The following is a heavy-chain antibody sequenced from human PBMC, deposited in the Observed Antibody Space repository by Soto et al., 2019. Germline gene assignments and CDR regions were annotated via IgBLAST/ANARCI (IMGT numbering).Heavy chain of an antibody. V-gene: IGHV3-20*01. CDR2: INWNGGST. CDR3: ARARYWSGGSCYCLDY. D-gene: IGHD2-15*01. J-gene: IGHJ4*02. Sequence: EVQLVESGGGVVRPGGSLRLSCVASGFTFDDYGMTWVRQAPGKGLEWVSGINWNGGSTGSADTVKGRCTISRDNAKNGLYLQLNSLMAEHTALYHCARARYWSGGSCYCLDYWGQGTLVTVSS. CDR1: GFTFDDYG.